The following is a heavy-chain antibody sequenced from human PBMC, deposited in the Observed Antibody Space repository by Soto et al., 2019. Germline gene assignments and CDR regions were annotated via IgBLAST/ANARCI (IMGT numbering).Heavy chain of an antibody. CDR3: ARVSYSPKIAEYFQH. CDR1: GYTFTSYY. CDR2: INPSGGST. J-gene: IGHJ1*01. D-gene: IGHD4-4*01. Sequence: AAVKVSCKASGYTFTSYYMHWVRQAPGQGLEWMGIINPSGGSTSYAQKFQGRATMTRDTSTSTVYMELSSLRSEDTAVYYCARVSYSPKIAEYFQHWGQGTLVTVSS. V-gene: IGHV1-46*01.